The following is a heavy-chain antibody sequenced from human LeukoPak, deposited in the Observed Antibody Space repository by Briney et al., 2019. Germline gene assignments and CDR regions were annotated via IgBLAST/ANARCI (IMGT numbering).Heavy chain of an antibody. CDR1: GFSFSTYA. J-gene: IGHJ4*02. V-gene: IGHV3-30*04. CDR3: VCWGTQWATSFFDY. CDR2: ISHDGSNK. Sequence: GGSLRLSCAASGFSFSTYAMHWVRQAPGKGLEWVAIISHDGSNKYYADSVKGRFTIFRDNSKNTLYLKMNSLRAEDTAVYHCVCWGTQWATSFFDYWGQGTLVTVSS. D-gene: IGHD3-16*01.